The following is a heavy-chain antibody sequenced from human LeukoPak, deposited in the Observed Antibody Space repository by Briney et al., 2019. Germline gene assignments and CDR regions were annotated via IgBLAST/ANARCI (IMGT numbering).Heavy chain of an antibody. J-gene: IGHJ4*02. CDR2: ISGSGGST. D-gene: IGHD3-10*01. V-gene: IGHV3-23*01. CDR3: AKDRSRGSGSYYS. Sequence: PGGSLRLSCAASGFTFSSYAMSWVRQAPGKGLEWVSAISGSGGSTYYADSVKGRFTISGDNSKSTLYLQMNSLRAEDTAVYYCAKDRSRGSGSYYSWGQGTLVTVSS. CDR1: GFTFSSYA.